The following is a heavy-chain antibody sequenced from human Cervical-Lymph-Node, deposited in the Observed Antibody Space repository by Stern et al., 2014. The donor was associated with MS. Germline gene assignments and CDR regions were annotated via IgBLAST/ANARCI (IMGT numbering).Heavy chain of an antibody. CDR1: GYTFIDYY. D-gene: IGHD6-19*01. Sequence: VQLVESGAEVKKPGASVKVSCKASGYTFIDYYMHWVRQAPGQGLEWMGWINPNSGGTNYAQKFQGWVTMTRDTSLSTAYRALSRLRSDDTAVYYCARGRRSSGWSPPDAFDIWGQGTMVTVSS. V-gene: IGHV1-2*04. CDR2: INPNSGGT. J-gene: IGHJ3*02. CDR3: ARGRRSSGWSPPDAFDI.